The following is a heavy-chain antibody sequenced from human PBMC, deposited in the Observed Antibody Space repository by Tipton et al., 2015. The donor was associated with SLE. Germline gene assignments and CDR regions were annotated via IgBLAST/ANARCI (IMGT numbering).Heavy chain of an antibody. CDR1: GGSMSSTYYF. Sequence: TLSLTCTVSGGSMSSTYYFWGWIRQPPGKGLEWIGTLYYNGRTYYSPSLRSRVTISVDTSKNQFSLKLNSVTAADTAVYYCAGVSRDAFEIWGQGTMVTVSS. CDR3: AGVSRDAFEI. CDR2: LYYNGRT. V-gene: IGHV4-39*07. D-gene: IGHD5/OR15-5a*01. J-gene: IGHJ3*02.